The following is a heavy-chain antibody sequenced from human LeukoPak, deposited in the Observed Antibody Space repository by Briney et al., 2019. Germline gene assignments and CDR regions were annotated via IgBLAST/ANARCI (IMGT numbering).Heavy chain of an antibody. CDR1: GDSISRSRYY. CDR2: IYYSGST. D-gene: IGHD6-19*01. CDR3: ARQYSSGWGY. V-gene: IGHV4-39*01. J-gene: IGHJ4*02. Sequence: PSETLSLTCTVSGDSISRSRYYWAWIRRPPGKGLEWIGSIYYSGSTYYNPSPKSRVTISVDTSKNQFSLKLSSVTAADTAVYYCARQYSSGWGYWGQGTLVTVSS.